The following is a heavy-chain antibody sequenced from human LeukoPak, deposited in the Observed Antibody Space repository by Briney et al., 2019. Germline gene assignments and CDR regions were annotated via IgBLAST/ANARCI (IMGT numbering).Heavy chain of an antibody. CDR2: IYYSGST. D-gene: IGHD3-3*01. CDR3: ARGDYDFWSGYYRSWFDP. V-gene: IGHV4-59*01. J-gene: IGHJ5*02. CDR1: GGSISSYY. Sequence: SETLSLTCTVSGGSISSYYWSWTRQPPGKGLEWIGYIYYSGSTNYNPSLKSRVTISVDTSKNQFSLKLSSVTAADTAVYYCARGDYDFWSGYYRSWFDPWGQGTLVTVSS.